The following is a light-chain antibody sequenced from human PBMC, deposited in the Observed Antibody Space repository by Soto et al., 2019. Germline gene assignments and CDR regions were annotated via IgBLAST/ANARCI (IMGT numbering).Light chain of an antibody. Sequence: EIFVTQSPAILSVSPGERATLSCRASQSINRHLAWYRQKPGQAPRLLIYDASNRATGIPARFSSSGSGTEFTLTISGLQSEDSGVYYCLQHYSWPWTFGQGTKVDI. CDR2: DAS. V-gene: IGKV3D-15*01. CDR1: QSINRH. CDR3: LQHYSWPWT. J-gene: IGKJ1*01.